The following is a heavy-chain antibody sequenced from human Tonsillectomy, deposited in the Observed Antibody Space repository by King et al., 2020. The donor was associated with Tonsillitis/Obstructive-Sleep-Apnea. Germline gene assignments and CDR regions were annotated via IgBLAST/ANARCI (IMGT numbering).Heavy chain of an antibody. CDR3: AITGDPYGSGNYFSNAMDV. CDR2: IDPSDSYT. J-gene: IGHJ6*02. D-gene: IGHD3-10*01. Sequence: VQLVQSGAEVKKPGESLRISCKVSGYSFTSYWISWVRQMPGKGLEWMGRIDPSDSYTNYSPSFQGHVTISADKSISTAFLQWSSLKASDTAIYYCAITGDPYGSGNYFSNAMDVWGQGTTVTVSS. V-gene: IGHV5-10-1*03. CDR1: GYSFTSYW.